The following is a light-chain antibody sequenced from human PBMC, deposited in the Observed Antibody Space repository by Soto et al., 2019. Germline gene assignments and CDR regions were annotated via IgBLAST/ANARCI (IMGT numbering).Light chain of an antibody. J-gene: IGLJ1*01. CDR3: SSYTSGSSHCV. CDR2: GVT. Sequence: QSALTQPASVSGSPGQSITISCTGTSSDVGAYYSVSWYQHHPGKAPKLIIYGVTNRPSGVSNRFSGSKSGNTASLTISGLQAEDEADYHCSSYTSGSSHCVFGTGTKVTVL. CDR1: SSDVGAYYS. V-gene: IGLV2-14*01.